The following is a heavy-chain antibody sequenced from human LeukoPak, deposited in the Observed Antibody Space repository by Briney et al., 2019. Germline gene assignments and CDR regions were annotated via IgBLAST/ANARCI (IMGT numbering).Heavy chain of an antibody. D-gene: IGHD2/OR15-2a*01. V-gene: IGHV4-59*08. CDR1: GGSISSSY. J-gene: IGHJ4*02. Sequence: SETLSLTCTVSGGSISSSYWSWIRQPPGKGLEWLGYIYYSGTTNYNPSLKSRVTMSIETSKNRFSLNLRSVTAADTAVYYCVRQSQIYDFWGQGTLVTVSS. CDR3: VRQSQIYDF. CDR2: IYYSGTT.